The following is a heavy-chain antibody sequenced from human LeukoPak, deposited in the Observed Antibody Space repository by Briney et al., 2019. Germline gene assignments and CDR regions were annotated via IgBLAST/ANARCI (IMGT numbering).Heavy chain of an antibody. V-gene: IGHV3-7*01. CDR1: GFTFSSYW. CDR2: IKQDGSEK. D-gene: IGHD2-2*01. CDR3: ARVYGRYCSSTSCYGDYYYYMDV. J-gene: IGHJ6*03. Sequence: PGGPLRLSCAASGFTFSSYWMSWVRQAPGKGLEWVANIKQDGSEKYYVDSVKGRFTISRDNAKNSLYLQMNSLRAEDTAVYYCARVYGRYCSSTSCYGDYYYYMDVWGKGTTVTVSS.